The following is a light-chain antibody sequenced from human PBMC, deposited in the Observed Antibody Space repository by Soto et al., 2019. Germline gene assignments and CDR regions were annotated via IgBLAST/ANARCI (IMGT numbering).Light chain of an antibody. V-gene: IGKV3-15*01. CDR3: QQYNYWPPALT. J-gene: IGKJ4*01. CDR1: QSVSSN. Sequence: EIMMTQSPATLSVSPGERATLSCWASQSVSSNLAWYQQRPGQAPRLLIYGASTRAAGIPARFSGSGSGTYVTLTISGLQSEDSAVYSCQQYNYWPPALTFGGGTEVEIK. CDR2: GAS.